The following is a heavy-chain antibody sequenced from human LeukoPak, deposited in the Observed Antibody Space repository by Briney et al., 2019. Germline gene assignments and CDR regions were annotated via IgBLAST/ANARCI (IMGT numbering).Heavy chain of an antibody. CDR2: MYFSGST. J-gene: IGHJ3*02. CDR1: GGSIRSNNYY. D-gene: IGHD3-22*01. Sequence: SETLSLTCTVSGGSIRSNNYYWGWIRQPPGKGLEWIGSMYFSGSTDYNPSLKSRVTMSVDTSKNQFSLKLSSVTAADTAMYYCAREITMIPLDAFDIWGQGKMVTVFS. CDR3: AREITMIPLDAFDI. V-gene: IGHV4-39*07.